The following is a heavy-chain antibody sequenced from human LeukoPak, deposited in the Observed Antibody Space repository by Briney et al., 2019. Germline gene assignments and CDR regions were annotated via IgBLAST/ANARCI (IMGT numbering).Heavy chain of an antibody. Sequence: GASVKVSCKDSGCTFTGYYMHWVRQAPGQGLEWMGWINPNSGGTNYAQKFQGRVTMTRDTSISTAYMELSRLRSDDTAAYYCARVGHNCSGGSCTGPFDYWGQGTLVTVSS. J-gene: IGHJ4*02. V-gene: IGHV1-2*02. D-gene: IGHD2-15*01. CDR1: GCTFTGYY. CDR2: INPNSGGT. CDR3: ARVGHNCSGGSCTGPFDY.